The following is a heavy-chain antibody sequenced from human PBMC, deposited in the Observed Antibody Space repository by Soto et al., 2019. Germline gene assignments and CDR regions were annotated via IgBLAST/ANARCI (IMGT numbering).Heavy chain of an antibody. CDR2: IYHSGST. J-gene: IGHJ6*02. CDR3: ARELRFLEWLPYYYYGMDV. V-gene: IGHV4-4*02. CDR1: GGSISSSNW. Sequence: SDTRSLSCAVSGGSISSSNWWSWVRQPPGKGLEWIGEIYHSGSTNYNPSLKSRVTISVDKSKNQFSLKLSSVTAADTAVYYCARELRFLEWLPYYYYGMDVWGQGTTVT. D-gene: IGHD3-3*01.